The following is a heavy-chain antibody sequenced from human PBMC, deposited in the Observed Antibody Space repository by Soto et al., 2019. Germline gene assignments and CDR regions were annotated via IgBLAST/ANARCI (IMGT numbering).Heavy chain of an antibody. J-gene: IGHJ4*02. CDR2: IIPIFGTA. CDR1: GGTFSSYA. V-gene: IGHV1-69*01. Sequence: QVQLVQSGAEVKKPRSSVKVSCKASGGTFSSYAISWVRQAPGQGLEWMGGIIPIFGTANYAQKFQGRVTITADESTSTAYMELSSLRSEDTAVYYCARDPPRSEKQQLEPIDYWGQGTLVTVSS. D-gene: IGHD6-13*01. CDR3: ARDPPRSEKQQLEPIDY.